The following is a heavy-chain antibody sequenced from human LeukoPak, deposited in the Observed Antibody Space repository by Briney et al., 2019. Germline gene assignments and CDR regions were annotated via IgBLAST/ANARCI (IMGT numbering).Heavy chain of an antibody. CDR3: ARNQYGSGATDY. Sequence: GGSLRLSCAASGFTFGDYGMSWGRQAPGKGLELVSGINWNGGSSPYADSVMGRFTIHRDNAKISVYLQTNSLRAEHTSLYQCARNQYGSGATDYWGQGSQVSVSS. CDR1: GFTFGDYG. V-gene: IGHV3-20*01. J-gene: IGHJ4*02. D-gene: IGHD3-10*01. CDR2: INWNGGSS.